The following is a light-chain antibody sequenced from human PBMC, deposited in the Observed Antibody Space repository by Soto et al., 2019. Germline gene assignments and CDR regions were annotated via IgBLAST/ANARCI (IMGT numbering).Light chain of an antibody. V-gene: IGLV2-14*01. Sequence: QSALSQPASVSGSPGQSITISCTGTSSDVGGYNYVSWYHQHPGKAPKLMIYEVSNRPSGVSNRFSDSKSGNTASLTISGLQAEDEAEYYCSSYTSSSTLVVFGGGTKLTVL. CDR3: SSYTSSSTLVV. J-gene: IGLJ2*01. CDR1: SSDVGGYNY. CDR2: EVS.